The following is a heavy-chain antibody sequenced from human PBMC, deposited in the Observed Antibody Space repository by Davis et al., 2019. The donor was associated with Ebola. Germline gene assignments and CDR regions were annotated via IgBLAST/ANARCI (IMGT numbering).Heavy chain of an antibody. J-gene: IGHJ5*02. CDR3: ARGGGWFDP. V-gene: IGHV4-61*08. CDR1: GGSVSSGGYY. D-gene: IGHD3-10*01. CDR2: IYYSGNT. Sequence: GSLRLSCTVSGGSVSSGGYYWNWIRQPPGKGLEWIGYIYYSGNTNYNPSLKSRVSISVDTSRHQFSLKLSSVTAADTAVYFCARGGGWFDPWGQGTLVTVSS.